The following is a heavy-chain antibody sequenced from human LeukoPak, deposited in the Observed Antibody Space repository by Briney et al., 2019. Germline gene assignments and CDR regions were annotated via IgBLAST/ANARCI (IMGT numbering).Heavy chain of an antibody. J-gene: IGHJ4*02. V-gene: IGHV1-8*01. Sequence: ASVKVSRKASGYTFTSYDINWVRQATGQGLEWMGWMNPNSGNTGYAQKFQGRVTMTRNTSTSTAYMELSSLRSEDTAVYYCARAWIAAAVFDYWGQGTLVTV. CDR3: ARAWIAAAVFDY. D-gene: IGHD6-13*01. CDR2: MNPNSGNT. CDR1: GYTFTSYD.